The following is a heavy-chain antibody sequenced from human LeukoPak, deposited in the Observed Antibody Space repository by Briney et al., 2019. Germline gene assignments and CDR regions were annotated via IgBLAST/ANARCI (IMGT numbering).Heavy chain of an antibody. CDR3: SGDVYRTTWYYY. J-gene: IGHJ4*02. D-gene: IGHD6-13*01. Sequence: SETLSLTCTVCGGSISSYYWSWIRQPAGKGLEWIGHIYTNGRTDYNPSLTSRVTISVDKAKQQFSLKLTSVTTADTAVHYCSGDVYRTTWYYYGGQGTPVPVPS. CDR2: IYTNGRT. V-gene: IGHV4-4*07. CDR1: GGSISSYY.